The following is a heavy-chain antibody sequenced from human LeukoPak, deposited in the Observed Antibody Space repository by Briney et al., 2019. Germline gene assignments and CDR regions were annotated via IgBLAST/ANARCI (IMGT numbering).Heavy chain of an antibody. D-gene: IGHD3-10*01. V-gene: IGHV4-34*01. Sequence: SETLSLTCAVYGGSFSGYYWSWIRQPPGKGLEWTGEINHSGSTNYNPSLKSRVTISVDTSKNQFSLKLSSVTAADTAVYYCARGRDYYGSGSYYIRYYYYGMDVWGQGTTVTVSS. CDR1: GGSFSGYY. J-gene: IGHJ6*02. CDR3: ARGRDYYGSGSYYIRYYYYGMDV. CDR2: INHSGST.